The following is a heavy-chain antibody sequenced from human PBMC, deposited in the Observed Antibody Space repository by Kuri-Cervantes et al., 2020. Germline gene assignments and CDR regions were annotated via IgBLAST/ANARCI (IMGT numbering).Heavy chain of an antibody. D-gene: IGHD6-13*01. Sequence: GESLKISCAASGFTFDDYGMSWVRQAPGKGLEWVSGINWNGGSTGYADSVKGRFTISRDNAKNSPYLQMNSLRAEDTALYYCANTDSSSWYGSVAFDIWGQGTMVTVSS. J-gene: IGHJ3*02. CDR1: GFTFDDYG. CDR3: ANTDSSSWYGSVAFDI. CDR2: INWNGGST. V-gene: IGHV3-20*04.